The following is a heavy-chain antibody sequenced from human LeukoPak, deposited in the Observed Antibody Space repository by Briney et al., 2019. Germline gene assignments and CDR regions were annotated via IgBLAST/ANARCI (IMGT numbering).Heavy chain of an antibody. D-gene: IGHD6-6*01. V-gene: IGHV4-61*01. J-gene: IGHJ6*02. CDR3: ARDRRLYSSSSYYYYYGMDV. CDR2: IYYSGST. Sequence: SETLSLTCTVSGGSISSSSYYWSWIRQPPGKGLEWIGYIYYSGSTNYNPSLKSRVTISVDTSKNQFSLKLSSVTAADTAVYYCARDRRLYSSSSYYYYYGMDVWGQGTTVTVSS. CDR1: GGSISSSSYY.